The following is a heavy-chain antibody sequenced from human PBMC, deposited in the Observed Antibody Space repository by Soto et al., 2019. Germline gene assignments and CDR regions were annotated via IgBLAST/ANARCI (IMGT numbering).Heavy chain of an antibody. CDR1: GFTFSSYA. CDR2: ISGSGGST. Sequence: GSLRLSCAASGFTFSSYAMSWVRQAPGRGLEWVSAISGSGGSTYYADSVKGRFTISRDNSKNTLYLQMNSLRAEDTAVYYCAKSLGSGIAVAVNWGQGTLVTVSS. D-gene: IGHD6-19*01. V-gene: IGHV3-23*01. J-gene: IGHJ4*02. CDR3: AKSLGSGIAVAVN.